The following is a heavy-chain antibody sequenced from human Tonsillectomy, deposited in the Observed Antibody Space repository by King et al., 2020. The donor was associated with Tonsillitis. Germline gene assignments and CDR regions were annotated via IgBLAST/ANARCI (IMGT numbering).Heavy chain of an antibody. CDR3: AKDFRSRVRYQLLLKVVRNWFDP. Sequence: VQLVESGGGLVQPGGSLRLSCAASGFTFSSYAMSWVRQAPGKGLEWVSAISGSGGSTYYADSVKGRFTISRDNSKNTLYLQMNSLRAEDTAVYYCAKDFRSRVRYQLLLKVVRNWFDPWGQGTLVTVSS. D-gene: IGHD2-2*01. J-gene: IGHJ5*02. CDR2: ISGSGGST. V-gene: IGHV3-23*04. CDR1: GFTFSSYA.